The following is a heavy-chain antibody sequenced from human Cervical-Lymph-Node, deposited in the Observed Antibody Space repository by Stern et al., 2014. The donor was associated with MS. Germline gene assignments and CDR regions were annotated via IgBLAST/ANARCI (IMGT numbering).Heavy chain of an antibody. CDR1: GFTFSNYA. Sequence: MQLVESGGGVVQPGRSLRLSCAPSGFTFSNYAMHWVRQAPGKGLEWVAFLSNDGTKEYYADSVKGRFSISRDNSNNTLYLQMTSLRTDDTAVYFCARERGYCSGGRCYPYYFDYWGQGTLVTVSS. J-gene: IGHJ4*02. D-gene: IGHD2-15*01. CDR2: LSNDGTKE. CDR3: ARERGYCSGGRCYPYYFDY. V-gene: IGHV3-30-3*01.